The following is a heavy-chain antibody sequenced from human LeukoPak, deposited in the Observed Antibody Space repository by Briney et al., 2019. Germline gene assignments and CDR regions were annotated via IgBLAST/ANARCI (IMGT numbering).Heavy chain of an antibody. CDR3: AKGIPYYYDSSGYYLFDY. Sequence: GGSLRLSCAASGFTFDDYAMHWVRQAPGKGLEWVSGISWNSGSIVYADSVKGRFTISRDNDKNSLYLQMNSLRAEDTALYYSAKGIPYYYDSSGYYLFDYWGQGTLVTVSS. CDR1: GFTFDDYA. V-gene: IGHV3-9*01. J-gene: IGHJ4*02. CDR2: ISWNSGSI. D-gene: IGHD3-22*01.